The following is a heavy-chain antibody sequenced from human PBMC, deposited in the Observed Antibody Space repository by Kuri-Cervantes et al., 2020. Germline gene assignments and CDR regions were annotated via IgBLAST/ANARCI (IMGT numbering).Heavy chain of an antibody. CDR1: GFTFSSYS. CDR2: ISSSSSAI. V-gene: IGHV3-48*02. CDR3: TYYYDSSGSFDY. J-gene: IGHJ4*02. D-gene: IGHD3-22*01. Sequence: GGSLRLSYAASGFTFSSYSMNWVRQAPGKGLEWVSYISSSSSAIYYADSVKGRFTISRDNAKNSLYLQMNSLRDEDTAVYYCTYYYDSSGSFDYWGQGTLVTVSS.